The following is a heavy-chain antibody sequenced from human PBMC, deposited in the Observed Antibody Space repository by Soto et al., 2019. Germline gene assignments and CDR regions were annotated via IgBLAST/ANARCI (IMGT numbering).Heavy chain of an antibody. Sequence: ASVKVSCKASGGTFSSYAISWVRQAPGQGLEWMGGIIPIFGTANYAQKFQGRVTITADESTSTAYMELSSLRSEDTAVYYCARDPYYGGNSGGVWGQGTLVTVS. J-gene: IGHJ4*02. V-gene: IGHV1-69*13. D-gene: IGHD4-17*01. CDR2: IIPIFGTA. CDR3: ARDPYYGGNSGGV. CDR1: GGTFSSYA.